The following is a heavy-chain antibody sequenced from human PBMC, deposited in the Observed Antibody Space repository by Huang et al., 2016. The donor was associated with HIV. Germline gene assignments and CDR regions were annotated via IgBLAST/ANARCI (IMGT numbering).Heavy chain of an antibody. D-gene: IGHD3-16*01. V-gene: IGHV3-30*02. J-gene: IGHJ4*02. Sequence: QVQLVESGGGVVEPGGSLTVSWVASGIILGNYGMHWVRQAPGKGREWGAFIRYDGSNKYYVVSVKGRFIISRDKSNNTVSLQMKTLRPEDTAVYYCAKETWGGVIDYWGQGALVTVSS. CDR1: GIILGNYG. CDR2: IRYDGSNK. CDR3: AKETWGGVIDY.